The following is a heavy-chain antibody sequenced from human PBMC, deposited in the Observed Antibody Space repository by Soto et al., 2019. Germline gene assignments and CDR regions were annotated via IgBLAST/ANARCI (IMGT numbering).Heavy chain of an antibody. CDR2: INPNSGGT. J-gene: IGHJ4*02. CDR3: ARLTGPRDMVVLPAASYDY. CDR1: RDTIAGYY. D-gene: IGHD2-2*01. Sequence: ACWDARRDTIAGYYRRWVQQATRQGLEWMGGINPNSGGTNYAQKFQGRVTMTRDTSISTAYMELSRLRSDDTAVYYCARLTGPRDMVVLPAASYDYCCQ. V-gene: IGHV1-2*02.